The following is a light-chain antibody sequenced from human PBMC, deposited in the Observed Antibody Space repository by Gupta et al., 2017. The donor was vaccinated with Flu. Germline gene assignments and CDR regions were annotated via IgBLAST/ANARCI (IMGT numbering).Light chain of an antibody. J-gene: IGKJ3*01. V-gene: IGKV2-28*01. CDR1: QSLLNKNRYIY. Sequence: ISCRSSQSLLNKNRYIYFNWFLQKPGQAPRLLVYLGFNRAPGVPDRFRGRASGTEFTLTISRVEAEDVGVYFCMQALQTPFTFGRGTKLDIK. CDR3: MQALQTPFT. CDR2: LGF.